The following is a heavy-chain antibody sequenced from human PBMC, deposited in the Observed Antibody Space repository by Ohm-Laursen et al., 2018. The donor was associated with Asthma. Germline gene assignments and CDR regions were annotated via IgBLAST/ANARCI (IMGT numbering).Heavy chain of an antibody. CDR2: IYYSGST. V-gene: IGHV4-59*07. CDR1: GGSISSYY. J-gene: IGHJ4*02. Sequence: SDTLSLTCTVSGGSISSYYWSWIRQPPGKGLEWIGYIYYSGSTKYNPSLKSRVTISVDTSKNQFSLKLSSVTAADTAVYYCARGRLDTMIVDKYYFDYWGQGTLVTVSS. CDR3: ARGRLDTMIVDKYYFDY. D-gene: IGHD3-22*01.